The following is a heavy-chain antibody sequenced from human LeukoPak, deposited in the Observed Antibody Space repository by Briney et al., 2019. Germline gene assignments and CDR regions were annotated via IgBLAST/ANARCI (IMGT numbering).Heavy chain of an antibody. CDR2: IDTSGTYI. J-gene: IGHJ3*02. Sequence: PGGSLRLSCAASGLTFSSYGMNWVRQAPGKGLEWVSFIDTSGTYIYYGESMKGRFTISRDNAKNSLYLQMNGLRAEDTAVYYCARGRSITLLRGVAMSDGFDIWGQGTMVAVSS. D-gene: IGHD3-10*01. CDR1: GLTFSSYG. CDR3: ARGRSITLLRGVAMSDGFDI. V-gene: IGHV3-21*01.